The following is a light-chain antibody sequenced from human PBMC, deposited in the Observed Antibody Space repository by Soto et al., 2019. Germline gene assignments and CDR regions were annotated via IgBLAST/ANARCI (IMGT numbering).Light chain of an antibody. V-gene: IGLV1-44*01. J-gene: IGLJ1*01. CDR2: SNN. CDR1: SSNIGSHT. CDR3: AAWDDSLNGDV. Sequence: QPVLTQPPSASGTPGQRVTISCSGSSSNIGSHTVNWYQQLPGTAPKLLISSNNQRPSGVPDRFSGSKSGTSASLAISGLQSEDEADYFCAAWDDSLNGDVFGTGTKLTVL.